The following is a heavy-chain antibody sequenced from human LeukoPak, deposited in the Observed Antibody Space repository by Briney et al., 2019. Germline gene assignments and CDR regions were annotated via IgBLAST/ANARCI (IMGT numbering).Heavy chain of an antibody. D-gene: IGHD6-19*01. CDR2: ISSSSYI. V-gene: IGHV3-21*01. J-gene: IGHJ4*02. CDR1: GFTFSSYS. CDR3: AREPGYSSGWYGGDY. Sequence: GGSLRLSCAASGFTFSSYSMNWVRQAPGKGLEWVSSISSSSYIYYADSVKGRFTISRDNAKNSLYLRMNSLRAEDTAVYYCAREPGYSSGWYGGDYWGQGTLVTVSS.